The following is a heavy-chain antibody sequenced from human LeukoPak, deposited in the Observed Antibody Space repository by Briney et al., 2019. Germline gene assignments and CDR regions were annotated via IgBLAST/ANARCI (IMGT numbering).Heavy chain of an antibody. CDR2: IYHSGST. Sequence: SETLSLTCAVSGGSISSGGYSWSWIRQPPGKGLEWIGYIYHSGSTYYNPSLKSRVTISVDRSKNQFSLKLSSATAADTAVYYCARDTSRRFDPWGQGTLVTVSS. V-gene: IGHV4-30-2*01. J-gene: IGHJ5*02. CDR1: GGSISSGGYS. CDR3: ARDTSRRFDP.